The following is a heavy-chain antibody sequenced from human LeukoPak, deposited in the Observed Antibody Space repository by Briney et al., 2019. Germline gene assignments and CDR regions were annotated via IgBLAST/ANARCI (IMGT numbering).Heavy chain of an antibody. D-gene: IGHD1-26*01. Sequence: SEILSFTCAVSGGSISSSNWWSWVRQPPGKGLEWIGEIYHSGSTNYNPSLKSRVTISVDKSKNQFSLKLSSVTAADTAVYYCARGVVGATIGAFDIWGQGTMVTVSS. CDR3: ARGVVGATIGAFDI. J-gene: IGHJ3*02. V-gene: IGHV4-4*02. CDR2: IYHSGST. CDR1: GGSISSSNW.